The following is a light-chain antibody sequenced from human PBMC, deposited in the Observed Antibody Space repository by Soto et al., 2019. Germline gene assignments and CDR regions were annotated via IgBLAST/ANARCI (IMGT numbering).Light chain of an antibody. J-gene: IGKJ1*01. V-gene: IGKV1-5*03. CDR2: KAS. Sequence: TLSGSVGDRVTITCRASQTISSWLAWYQQKPGKAPKLLIYKASTLKSGVPSRFSGSGSGTELPLSCSTLQPDGVASHYRKLYANQPEAFAQGTKVDIK. CDR1: QTISSW. CDR3: KLYANQPEA.